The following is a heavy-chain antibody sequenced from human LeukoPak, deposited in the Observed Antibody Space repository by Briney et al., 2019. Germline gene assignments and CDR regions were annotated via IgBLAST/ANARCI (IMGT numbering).Heavy chain of an antibody. CDR2: IYYSGST. CDR1: GGSISSSSYY. V-gene: IGHV4-39*01. D-gene: IGHD3-22*01. CDR3: ARQGLYYYDSSGYLDY. Sequence: SETLSLTCTVSGGSISSSSYYWGWVRQPPGKGREWIGSIYYSGSTYYNPSLKSRVTISVDTSKNQFSLKLSSVTAADTAVYYCARQGLYYYDSSGYLDYWGQGTLVTVSS. J-gene: IGHJ4*02.